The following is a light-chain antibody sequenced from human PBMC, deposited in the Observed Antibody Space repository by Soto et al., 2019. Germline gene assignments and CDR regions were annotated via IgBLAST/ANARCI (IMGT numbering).Light chain of an antibody. CDR3: SSFKSGSTLV. Sequence: QSVLTQPASVSGSPGQSITISCSGTSSDFAGFKYVSWYQQHPGKAPQLIIYEVSNRPSGVSTRFSGSKSDNAASLTISGLQAEDEAHYYCSSFKSGSTLVFGGGTQLTVL. J-gene: IGLJ2*01. CDR2: EVS. V-gene: IGLV2-14*01. CDR1: SSDFAGFKY.